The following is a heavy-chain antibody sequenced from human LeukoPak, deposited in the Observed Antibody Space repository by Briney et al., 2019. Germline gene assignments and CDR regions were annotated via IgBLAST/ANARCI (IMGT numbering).Heavy chain of an antibody. CDR2: ISSSSNYI. V-gene: IGHV3-21*01. CDR3: AREGTGYCSGRSCPFDY. J-gene: IGHJ4*02. Sequence: GGSLRLSCAGSGFTFSTYSMHWVRQAPGKGLEWVSSISSSSNYIYYADSVKGRFTISRDNAKNSLYLQMNSLRAEDTAVYYCAREGTGYCSGRSCPFDYWGQGSLVTVSS. CDR1: GFTFSTYS. D-gene: IGHD2-15*01.